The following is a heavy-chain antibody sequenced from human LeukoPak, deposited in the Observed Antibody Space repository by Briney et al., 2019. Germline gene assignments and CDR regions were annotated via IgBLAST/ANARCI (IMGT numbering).Heavy chain of an antibody. CDR2: INPSGGST. J-gene: IGHJ4*02. V-gene: IGHV1-46*01. Sequence: ASVKVSCKASGYTFTSYYMHWVRQAPGQGLEWLGIINPSGGSTSYAQKFQGRVTMTRDTSTSTVYMELSSLRSEDTAVYYCARDLKWLPFDYWGQGTLVTVSS. CDR3: ARDLKWLPFDY. CDR1: GYTFTSYY. D-gene: IGHD5-12*01.